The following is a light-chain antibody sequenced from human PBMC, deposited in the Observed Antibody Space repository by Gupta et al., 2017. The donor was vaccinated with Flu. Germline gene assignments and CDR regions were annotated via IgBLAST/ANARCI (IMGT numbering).Light chain of an antibody. V-gene: IGLV1-44*01. CDR1: SANIGGNG. Sequence: VTISCSGSSANIGGNGVYCYHQLPGTAPNLLLYITYKRRSGVTVRVSVSTSGASAAIAITVLPSAEEADYYCEASEDTPNGLWVFGGGTKLTVL. CDR2: ITY. CDR3: EASEDTPNGLWV. J-gene: IGLJ3*02.